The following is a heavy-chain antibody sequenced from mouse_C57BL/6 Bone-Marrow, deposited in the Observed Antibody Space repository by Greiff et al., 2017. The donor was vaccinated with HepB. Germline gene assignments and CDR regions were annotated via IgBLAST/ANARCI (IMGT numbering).Heavy chain of an antibody. CDR2: ISSGSSTI. D-gene: IGHD1-1*01. J-gene: IGHJ1*03. Sequence: EVHLVESGGGLVKPGGSLKLSCAASGFTFSDYGMHWVRQAPEKGLEWVAYISSGSSTIYYADTVKGRFTISRDNAKNTLFLQMTSLRSEDTAMYYCARPHYYGSSSFWYFDVWGTGTTVTVSS. CDR1: GFTFSDYG. V-gene: IGHV5-17*01. CDR3: ARPHYYGSSSFWYFDV.